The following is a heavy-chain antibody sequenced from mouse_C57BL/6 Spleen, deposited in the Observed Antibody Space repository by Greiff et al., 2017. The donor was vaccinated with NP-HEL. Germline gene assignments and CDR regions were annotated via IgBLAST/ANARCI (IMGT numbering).Heavy chain of an antibody. D-gene: IGHD4-1*01. CDR2: IHPNSGST. Sequence: VQLQQPGAELVKPGASVKLSCKASGYTFTSYWMHWVKQRPGQGLEWIGMIHPNSGSTNYNEKFKSKATLTVDKSSSTAYMQLSSLTSEDSSFYYCARNWDFDYWGQGTTLTVSS. J-gene: IGHJ2*01. CDR1: GYTFTSYW. V-gene: IGHV1-64*01. CDR3: ARNWDFDY.